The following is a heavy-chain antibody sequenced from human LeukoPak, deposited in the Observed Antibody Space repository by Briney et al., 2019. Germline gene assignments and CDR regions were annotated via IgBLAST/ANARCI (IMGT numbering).Heavy chain of an antibody. J-gene: IGHJ4*02. CDR1: GFTLTTYG. D-gene: IGHD2-21*01. V-gene: IGHV3-30*02. Sequence: GGSLRLSCAASGFTLTTYGMHWVRQAPGKGLEWVAFIRSDGSIEYYADSVKGRFTISRDNSKNMLYLQMNSLKREDTAVYCCAKDVPAAYFDYWGQGTLVSVSS. CDR2: IRSDGSIE. CDR3: AKDVPAAYFDY.